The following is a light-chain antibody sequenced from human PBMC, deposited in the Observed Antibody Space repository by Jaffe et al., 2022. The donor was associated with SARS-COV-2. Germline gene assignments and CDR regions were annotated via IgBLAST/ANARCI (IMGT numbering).Light chain of an antibody. CDR1: QSVSSY. CDR2: DAS. CDR3: QQRRTFWT. Sequence: EIVLTQSPATLSLSPGERATLSCRASQSVSSYLAWYQQKPGQAPRLLIYDASNRATGIPARFSGSGSGTDFTLTISSLEPEDFAVYYCQQRRTFWTFGQGTKLEIK. V-gene: IGKV3-11*01. J-gene: IGKJ2*01.